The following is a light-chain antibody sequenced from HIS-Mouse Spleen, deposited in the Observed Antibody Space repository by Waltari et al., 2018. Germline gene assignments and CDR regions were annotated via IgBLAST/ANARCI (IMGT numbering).Light chain of an antibody. J-gene: IGLJ2*01. CDR2: DDS. CDR3: QVWDSSSDHVV. CDR1: NIGSKR. V-gene: IGLV3-21*03. Sequence: SYVLTQPPSVSVAPGKTARITCGGNNIGSKRGHWYQQQPGQAPELVVYDDSDRHSGSPERFSGSNSGNTATLTISRVEAGDEADYYCQVWDSSSDHVVFGGGTKLTVL.